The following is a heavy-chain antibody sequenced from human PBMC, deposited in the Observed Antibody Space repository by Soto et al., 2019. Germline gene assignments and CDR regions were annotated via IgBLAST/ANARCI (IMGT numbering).Heavy chain of an antibody. J-gene: IGHJ4*03. V-gene: IGHV3-23*01. CDR1: GFTFSNAW. CDR2: LSGGGDTT. Sequence: QRLSCAASGFTFSNAWMSWVRQAPGKGLEWVSSLSGGGDTTYSAESVEGRFFISRDNSKNTLFLQMNSLRAEDTAVYYCAKDSRYYGSGSHYEYRGHGILGT. CDR3: AKDSRYYGSGSHYEY. D-gene: IGHD3-10*01.